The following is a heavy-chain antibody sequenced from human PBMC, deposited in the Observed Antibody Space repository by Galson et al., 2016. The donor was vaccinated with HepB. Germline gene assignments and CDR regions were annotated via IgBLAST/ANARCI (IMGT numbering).Heavy chain of an antibody. J-gene: IGHJ6*02. Sequence: CTASGGTFRSYVINWVRQAPGQGLEWMGGIIPKFDTANYAQRFQGRVTITADESTSTAYMELSSLRSEDTAVYFCARETVTTDYDYYYGMDVWGQGTTVTVSS. CDR1: GGTFRSYV. V-gene: IGHV1-69*01. D-gene: IGHD4-11*01. CDR3: ARETVTTDYDYYYGMDV. CDR2: IIPKFDTA.